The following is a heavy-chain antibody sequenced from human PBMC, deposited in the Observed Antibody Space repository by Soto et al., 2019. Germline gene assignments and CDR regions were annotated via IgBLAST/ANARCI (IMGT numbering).Heavy chain of an antibody. CDR3: AGRGDYVWGSYRYTEFDY. CDR2: ISGSGGST. Sequence: GGSLRLSCAASGFTFSSYAMSWVRQAPGRGLEWVSAISGSGGSTYYADSVKGRFTISRDNSKNTLYLQMNSLRAEDTAVYYCAGRGDYVWGSYRYTEFDYWGQGTLVTVSS. D-gene: IGHD3-16*02. J-gene: IGHJ4*02. CDR1: GFTFSSYA. V-gene: IGHV3-23*01.